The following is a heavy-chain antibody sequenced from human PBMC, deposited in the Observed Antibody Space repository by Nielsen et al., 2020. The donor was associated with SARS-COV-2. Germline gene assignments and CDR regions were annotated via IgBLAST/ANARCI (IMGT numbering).Heavy chain of an antibody. CDR2: IYFSGRT. D-gene: IGHD5-12*01. V-gene: IGHV4-31*03. CDR1: GGSIISGGYY. Sequence: LRLSCTVSGGSIISGGYYGSWIRHHPGKGLEWIGYIYFSGRTCYNPSFKSRVTISVDTSKNQFSLSLRSVTAADTAVYYCARESSGYDHYNYGMDVWGQGTTVTVSS. J-gene: IGHJ6*02. CDR3: ARESSGYDHYNYGMDV.